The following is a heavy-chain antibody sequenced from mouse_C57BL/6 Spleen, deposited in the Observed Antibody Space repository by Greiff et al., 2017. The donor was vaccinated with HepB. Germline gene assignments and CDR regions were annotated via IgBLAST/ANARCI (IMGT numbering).Heavy chain of an antibody. CDR3: ARHYYGSSYGYFDY. J-gene: IGHJ2*01. Sequence: EVMLVESGGGLVQPGGSLKLSCAASGFTFSDYYMYWVRQTPEKRLEWVAYISNGGGSTYYPDTVKGRVTISRDNAKNTLYLQMSRLKSEDTAMYYCARHYYGSSYGYFDYWGQGTTLTVSS. CDR2: ISNGGGST. D-gene: IGHD1-1*01. V-gene: IGHV5-12*01. CDR1: GFTFSDYY.